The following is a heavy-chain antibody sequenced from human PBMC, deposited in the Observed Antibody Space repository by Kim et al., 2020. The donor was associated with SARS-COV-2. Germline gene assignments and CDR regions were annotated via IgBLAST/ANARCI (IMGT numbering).Heavy chain of an antibody. CDR2: IISSGGTI. D-gene: IGHD6-19*01. CDR3: ARAHSIGWYGAFDI. Sequence: GGSLRLSCAASGFTFGSYERNWVRQAPGKGLEWVSYIISSGGTIYYADSVKGRFTISRDNAKNSLYLQMNSLRAEDTAVYYFARAHSIGWYGAFDIWGQG. CDR1: GFTFGSYE. J-gene: IGHJ3*02. V-gene: IGHV3-48*03.